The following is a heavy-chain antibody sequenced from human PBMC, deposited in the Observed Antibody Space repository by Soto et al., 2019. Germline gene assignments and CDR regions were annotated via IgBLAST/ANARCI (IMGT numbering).Heavy chain of an antibody. Sequence: EVQLVESGGGLVKPGGSLRLSCAASGFTFSSYSMNWVRQAPGKGLEWVSSISSSSSYIYYADSVKGRFTISRDNAKNSLYLQMNSLRAEDTAVYYCAGAKAAAHPNFDYWGQGTLVTVSS. J-gene: IGHJ4*02. CDR1: GFTFSSYS. V-gene: IGHV3-21*01. CDR3: AGAKAAAHPNFDY. D-gene: IGHD6-13*01. CDR2: ISSSSSYI.